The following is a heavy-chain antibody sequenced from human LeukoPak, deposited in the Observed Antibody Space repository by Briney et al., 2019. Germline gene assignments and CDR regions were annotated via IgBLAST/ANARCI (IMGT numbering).Heavy chain of an antibody. D-gene: IGHD2-2*01. V-gene: IGHV2-5*02. Sequence: SGPTLVKPTQTLTLTCTFSGFSLSTRGVGVGWIRQRPGKALEWLALFFWDGDKRYSPSLKNRLTLTKDTSKNQVVLTLINLDPVDTATYYCAHRRQTRRHTSPFDPWGQGTLVTVSS. CDR1: GFSLSTRGVG. J-gene: IGHJ5*02. CDR2: FFWDGDK. CDR3: AHRRQTRRHTSPFDP.